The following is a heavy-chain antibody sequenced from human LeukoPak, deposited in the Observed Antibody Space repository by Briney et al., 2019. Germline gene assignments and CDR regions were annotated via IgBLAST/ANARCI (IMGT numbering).Heavy chain of an antibody. Sequence: GGSLRLSCAASGFTFSFYTMHWVRQAPGKGLEWVSSISSAGTAIHYADSVKGRFTISRDNAKNSLYLQMNSLRAEDTAVYYCASRGNYWGQGTLVTVSS. CDR1: GFTFSFYT. CDR3: ASRGNY. J-gene: IGHJ4*02. CDR2: ISSAGTAI. D-gene: IGHD1-26*01. V-gene: IGHV3-21*01.